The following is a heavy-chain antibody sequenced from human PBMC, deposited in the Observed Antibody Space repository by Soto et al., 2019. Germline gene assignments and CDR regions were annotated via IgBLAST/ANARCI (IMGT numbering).Heavy chain of an antibody. CDR2: IRGSGVGT. J-gene: IGHJ3*01. D-gene: IGHD4-17*01. Sequence: GGSLRLSCVASGFTFSEYAMTWGLQAPGKGLEWVSSIRGSGVGTSYADSVKGRFTISRDNSKNTLYLQMNSLRAEDTAVYYCAKDPNGDYVGAFDGWGQGTMVTVSS. V-gene: IGHV3-23*01. CDR3: AKDPNGDYVGAFDG. CDR1: GFTFSEYA.